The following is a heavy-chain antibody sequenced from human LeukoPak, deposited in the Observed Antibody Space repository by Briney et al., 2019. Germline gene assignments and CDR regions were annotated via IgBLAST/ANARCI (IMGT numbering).Heavy chain of an antibody. D-gene: IGHD6-19*01. V-gene: IGHV4-39*01. Sequence: SETLSLTCTVSGGSISSSSYYWGWGRQAAGKGREWIGSIYYSGRNYYNPSLKSRVPISVDTSKHQFSLKLSSVTAADTAVYYCARHVAVAGTDAFDIWGQGTMVTVSS. J-gene: IGHJ3*02. CDR3: ARHVAVAGTDAFDI. CDR2: IYYSGRN. CDR1: GGSISSSSYY.